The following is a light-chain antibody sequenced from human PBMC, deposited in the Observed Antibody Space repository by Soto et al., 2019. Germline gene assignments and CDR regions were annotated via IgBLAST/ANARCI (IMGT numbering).Light chain of an antibody. CDR2: GTS. V-gene: IGKV3-15*01. CDR3: QQYNNWPSWT. Sequence: IVLTQSPGTLSLSPGERATLSCRASQSVSNNYLAWYQQKPGQAPRLLIYGTSTRATGIPARFSGSGSGTEFTLTISSLQSEDFAVYYCQQYNNWPSWTFGQGTKVDIK. J-gene: IGKJ1*01. CDR1: QSVSNN.